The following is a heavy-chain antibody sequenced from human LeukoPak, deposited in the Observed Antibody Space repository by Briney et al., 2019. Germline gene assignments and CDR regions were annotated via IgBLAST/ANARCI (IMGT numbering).Heavy chain of an antibody. CDR3: ARHDPYSSSAPPFDY. J-gene: IGHJ4*02. Sequence: PSETLSLTCTVSGGSLSSDYWSWIRQPPTEGLEWIGYVYYSGSTNYNPSLKSRVTISVDTSKNQFSLKLSSVTAADTAVYYCARHDPYSSSAPPFDYWGQGTLVTVSS. CDR1: GGSLSSDY. CDR2: VYYSGST. D-gene: IGHD6-6*01. V-gene: IGHV4-59*08.